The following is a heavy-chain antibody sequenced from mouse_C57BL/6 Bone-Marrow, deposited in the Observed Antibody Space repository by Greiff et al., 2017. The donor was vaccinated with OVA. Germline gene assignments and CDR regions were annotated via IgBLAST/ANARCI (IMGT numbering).Heavy chain of an antibody. CDR2: INPNNGGT. CDR1: GYTFTDYN. CDR3: ARRGLRRGWFAY. D-gene: IGHD2-4*01. Sequence: QLQQSGPELVKPGASVKMSCKASGYTFTDYNMHWVKQSHGKSLEWIGYINPNNGGTSYNQKFKGKATLTVNKSSSTAYMELRSLTSEDSAVYYCARRGLRRGWFAYWGQGTLVTVSA. J-gene: IGHJ3*01. V-gene: IGHV1-22*01.